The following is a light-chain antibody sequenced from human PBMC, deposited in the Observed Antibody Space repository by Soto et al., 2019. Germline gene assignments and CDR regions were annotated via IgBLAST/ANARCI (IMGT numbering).Light chain of an antibody. CDR3: QQYGSSLFT. Sequence: IVMTQSPATLSVSPGERATLSCRASQSVSSNLAWYQQKPGQAPRLLIYGASTRATGIPARFSGSGSGTEFTLTISSLQSEDFAVYYCQQYGSSLFTFGPGTKVDIK. CDR1: QSVSSN. CDR2: GAS. V-gene: IGKV3-15*01. J-gene: IGKJ3*01.